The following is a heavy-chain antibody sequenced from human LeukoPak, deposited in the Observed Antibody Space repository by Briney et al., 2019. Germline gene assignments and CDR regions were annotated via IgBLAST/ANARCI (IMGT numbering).Heavy chain of an antibody. Sequence: GSLRLSCAASGFTDSSNYLSWVRQAPGKGLEWVSVSYNGGSTYYADSVEDRFTIPRHNSKNTLYRQMNSLRAEDRAVYYCARDRGGGGTFDAFDIWGQGTMVTVSS. CDR3: ARDRGGGGTFDAFDI. CDR1: GFTDSSNY. D-gene: IGHD1-26*01. J-gene: IGHJ3*02. CDR2: SYNGGST. V-gene: IGHV3-53*01.